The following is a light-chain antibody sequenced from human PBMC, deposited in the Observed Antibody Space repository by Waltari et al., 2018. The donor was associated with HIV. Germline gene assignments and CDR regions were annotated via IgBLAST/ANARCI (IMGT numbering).Light chain of an antibody. CDR2: GNT. V-gene: IGLV1-47*02. CDR3: AACDDRLLGLL. CDR1: SSNIGRNY. J-gene: IGLJ2*01. Sequence: QSVLTQPSSASGTPGQRVTHSCSGSSSNIGRNYVYWDHHLPASSPKLLICGNTQRPSGVPDRFSLSQSVTSASLAICGLRSEYEGDYYCAACDDRLLGLLFRGWTRLTAL.